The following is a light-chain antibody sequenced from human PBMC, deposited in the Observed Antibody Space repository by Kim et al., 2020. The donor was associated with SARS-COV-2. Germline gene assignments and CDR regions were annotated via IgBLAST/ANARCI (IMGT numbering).Light chain of an antibody. J-gene: IGLJ2*01. Sequence: QSVLTQPPSVSGAPGQRVTISCTGSSSNIGAGYDVHWYQQLPGTAPKLLIYGNSNRPSGVPDRFSGSKSGTSASLAITGLQAEDEADYYCQSYDSSLRVSEVCGGESQLTVL. CDR1: SSNIGAGYD. V-gene: IGLV1-40*01. CDR2: GNS. CDR3: QSYDSSLRVSEV.